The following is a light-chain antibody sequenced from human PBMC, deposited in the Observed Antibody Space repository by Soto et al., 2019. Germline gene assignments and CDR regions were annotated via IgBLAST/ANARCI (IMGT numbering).Light chain of an antibody. Sequence: QSVLTQPASVSGSPGQSITISCTGTSSDVGGYKYVSWYQQHPGKAPKLIIYEVTNRPSGVSNRFSGSKSGNTASLSISGLQAEDEADYYCGSYTSDNMCVVFGGGTKLTVL. CDR1: SSDVGGYKY. CDR3: GSYTSDNMCVV. CDR2: EVT. J-gene: IGLJ2*01. V-gene: IGLV2-14*01.